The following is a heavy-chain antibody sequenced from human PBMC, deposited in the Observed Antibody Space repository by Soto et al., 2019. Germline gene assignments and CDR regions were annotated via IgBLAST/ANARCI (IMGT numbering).Heavy chain of an antibody. J-gene: IGHJ3*02. Sequence: ASVKVSCKASGYTFTSYGISWVRQAPGQGLEWMGWISAYNGNTNYAQKLQGRVTMTTDTSTSTAYMELRSLRSDDTAVYYCARLLDYVDYVGAFDIWGQGTMVTVSS. V-gene: IGHV1-18*01. CDR2: ISAYNGNT. D-gene: IGHD4-17*01. CDR1: GYTFTSYG. CDR3: ARLLDYVDYVGAFDI.